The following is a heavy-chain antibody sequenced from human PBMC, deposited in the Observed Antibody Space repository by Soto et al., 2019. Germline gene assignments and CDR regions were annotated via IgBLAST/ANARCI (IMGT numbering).Heavy chain of an antibody. CDR1: GGSISSGDYY. Sequence: SETLSLTCTVSGGSISSGDYYWSWVRQPPGKGLEWIGYIYYSGSTYYNPSLKSRVTISVDTSKNQFSLKLSSVTAADTAVYYCAREVPYYDILTGNWFDPWGQGTLVTVSS. CDR2: IYYSGST. CDR3: AREVPYYDILTGNWFDP. V-gene: IGHV4-30-4*01. D-gene: IGHD3-9*01. J-gene: IGHJ5*02.